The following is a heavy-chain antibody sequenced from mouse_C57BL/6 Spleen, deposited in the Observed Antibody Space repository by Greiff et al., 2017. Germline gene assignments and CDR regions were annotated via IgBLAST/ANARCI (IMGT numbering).Heavy chain of an antibody. CDR1: GFTFSSYG. J-gene: IGHJ2*01. CDR3: ARQGALYYFDY. CDR2: ISSGGSYT. Sequence: VQLKESGGDLVKPGGSLKLSCAASGFTFSSYGMSWVRQTPDKRLEWVATISSGGSYTYYPDSVKGRFTISRDNAKNTLYLQMSSLKSEDTAMYYCARQGALYYFDYWGQGTTLTVSS. V-gene: IGHV5-6*01. D-gene: IGHD3-1*01.